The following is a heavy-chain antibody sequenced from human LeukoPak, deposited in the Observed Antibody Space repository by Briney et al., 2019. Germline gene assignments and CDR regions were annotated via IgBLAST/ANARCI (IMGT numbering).Heavy chain of an antibody. D-gene: IGHD1-26*01. CDR3: ATYYRGGLFDY. V-gene: IGHV3-53*01. Sequence: GGSLRLSCAASGFTVSSKYMSWVRQAPGKGLEWVSVIYSGGSAYYADSVKGRFTISRDNSKNTLYLQMSSLRDEDTAVYYCATYYRGGLFDYWGQGTLVTVSS. J-gene: IGHJ4*02. CDR1: GFTVSSKY. CDR2: IYSGGSA.